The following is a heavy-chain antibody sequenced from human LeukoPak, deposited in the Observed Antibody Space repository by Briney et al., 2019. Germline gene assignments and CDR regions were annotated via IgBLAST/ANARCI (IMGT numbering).Heavy chain of an antibody. CDR2: IYYGGST. V-gene: IGHV4-39*01. CDR3: ARHPNIMITFGGVIA. D-gene: IGHD3-16*02. Sequence: SETLSLTCTVSGGSISASINSWGWIRQPPGKGLEWIGNIYYGGSTYYNPSLKSRVIISVDTSKNQFSLKLTSLTAADTAVYYCARHPNIMITFGGVIAWGQGTTVTVSS. J-gene: IGHJ6*02. CDR1: GGSISASINS.